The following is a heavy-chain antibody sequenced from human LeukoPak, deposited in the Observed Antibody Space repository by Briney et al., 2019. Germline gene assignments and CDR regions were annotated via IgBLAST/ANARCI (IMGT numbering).Heavy chain of an antibody. J-gene: IGHJ3*02. CDR1: GYTFTSCG. CDR2: ISAYNGNT. V-gene: IGHV1-18*01. CDR3: ASRTFYCSSTSCYDAFDI. D-gene: IGHD2-2*01. Sequence: GASVKVSCEASGYTFTSCGISWVRQAPGQGLEWMGWISAYNGNTNYGQKLQGRVTMTTDTSTSTAYMELRSLRSDDTAVYYCASRTFYCSSTSCYDAFDIWGQGTMVTVSS.